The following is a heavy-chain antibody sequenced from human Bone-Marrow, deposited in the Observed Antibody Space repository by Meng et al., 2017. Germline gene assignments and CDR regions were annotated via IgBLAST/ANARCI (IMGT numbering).Heavy chain of an antibody. Sequence: GGSLRLSCAASGFTFSSYAMSWVRQAPGKGLEWVAVIWYDGSNKYYADSVKGRFTISRDNSKNTLYLQMNSLRAEDTAVYYCARGMVVAATGGWFDPWGQGTLVTVSS. J-gene: IGHJ5*02. CDR3: ARGMVVAATGGWFDP. D-gene: IGHD2-15*01. CDR1: GFTFSSYA. V-gene: IGHV3-33*08. CDR2: IWYDGSNK.